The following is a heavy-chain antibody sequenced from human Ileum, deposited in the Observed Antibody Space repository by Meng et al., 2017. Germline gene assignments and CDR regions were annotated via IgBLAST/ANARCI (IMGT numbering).Heavy chain of an antibody. D-gene: IGHD3-22*01. CDR1: GFTFSDYY. J-gene: IGHJ4*02. Sequence: GGSLRLSCAASGFTFSDYYMSWIRQAPGKGLEWVSYISSSGSTIYYADSVKGRSTISRDNAKNSLYLQMNSLRAEDTAVYYCARGGLGNTMIVVVIDYWGQGTLVTVSS. CDR2: ISSSGSTI. V-gene: IGHV3-11*01. CDR3: ARGGLGNTMIVVVIDY.